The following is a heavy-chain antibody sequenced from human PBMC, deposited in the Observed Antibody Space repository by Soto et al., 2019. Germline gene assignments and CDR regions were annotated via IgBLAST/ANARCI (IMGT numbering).Heavy chain of an antibody. CDR1: GFTFIRYG. CDR3: ARDLRPSSSAWALDAFDI. J-gene: IGHJ3*02. CDR2: IWYDGSNK. D-gene: IGHD6-13*01. V-gene: IGHV3-33*01. Sequence: SLRLSCAASGFTFIRYGMHWVRQAPGKGLEWVAVIWYDGSNKYYADSVKGRFTISRDNAKNSLYLQMNSLRAEDTAVYYCARDLRPSSSAWALDAFDIWGQGTMVTVSS.